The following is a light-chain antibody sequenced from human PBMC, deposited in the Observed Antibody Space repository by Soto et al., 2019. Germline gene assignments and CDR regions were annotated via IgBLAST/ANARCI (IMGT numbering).Light chain of an antibody. Sequence: DIQMTQSPSTLSASVGDRVIITCRASQSISGWLAWYQQKPGKAPKLLIYKASSLESGVPSRFSGSGSGTEFTLTISSLQPDDFATYYCQQYSSYSLFTFGPGTTVDIK. CDR2: KAS. CDR3: QQYSSYSLFT. CDR1: QSISGW. V-gene: IGKV1-5*03. J-gene: IGKJ3*01.